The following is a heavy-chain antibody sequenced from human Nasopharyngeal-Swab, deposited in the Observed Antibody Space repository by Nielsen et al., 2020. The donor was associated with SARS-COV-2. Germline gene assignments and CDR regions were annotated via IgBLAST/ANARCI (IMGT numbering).Heavy chain of an antibody. V-gene: IGHV3-33*01. D-gene: IGHD4-17*01. CDR3: ARDRTVTTTVYFDY. CDR1: GFTFSSYG. CDR2: IWYDGSNK. Sequence: SCAASGFTFSSYGMHWVRQAPGKELEWVAVIWYDGSNKYYADSVKGRFTISRDNSKNTLYLQMNSLRAEDTAVYYCARDRTVTTTVYFDYWGQGTPVTVSS. J-gene: IGHJ4*02.